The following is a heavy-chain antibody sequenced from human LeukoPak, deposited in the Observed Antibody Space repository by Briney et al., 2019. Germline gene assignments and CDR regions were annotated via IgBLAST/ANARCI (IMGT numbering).Heavy chain of an antibody. V-gene: IGHV4-34*01. CDR3: ARRVGRGRYYFDC. Sequence: SETLSLTCAVYGGSLSGDYWSWIRQPPGRGLEWIGEINDSGSTNYNPSLKSRVTVSVDTSKNQFSLKMNSVTAADTAVSYCARRVGRGRYYFDCWGQGALVTVST. CDR2: INDSGST. CDR1: GGSLSGDY. D-gene: IGHD3-16*01. J-gene: IGHJ4*02.